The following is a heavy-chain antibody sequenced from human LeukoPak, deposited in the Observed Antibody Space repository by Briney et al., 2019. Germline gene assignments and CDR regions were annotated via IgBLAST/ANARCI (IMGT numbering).Heavy chain of an antibody. CDR2: IKSDGSEK. D-gene: IGHD3-16*01. Sequence: GGSLRLSCAASGSTFSGHWMSWVRQAPGKGLEWVANIKSDGSEKYYVDSVKGRFTISRDNAKNSLYLQMNSLRPEDTAVYYCARISRYGLDYWGQGTLVTVSS. CDR3: ARISRYGLDY. CDR1: GSTFSGHW. V-gene: IGHV3-7*04. J-gene: IGHJ4*02.